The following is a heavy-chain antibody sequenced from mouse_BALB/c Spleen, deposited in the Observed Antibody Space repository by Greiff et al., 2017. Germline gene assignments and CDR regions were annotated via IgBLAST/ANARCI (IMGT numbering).Heavy chain of an antibody. V-gene: IGHV2-6-7*01. CDR3: ARQGITTATYAMDY. CDR2: IWGDGST. D-gene: IGHD1-2*01. Sequence: VKLEESGPGLVAPSQSLSITCTVSGFSLTGYGVNWVRQPPGKGLEWLGMIWGDGSTDYNSALKSRLSISKDNSKSQVFLKMNSLQTDDTARYYCARQGITTATYAMDYWGQGTSVTVSS. CDR1: GFSLTGYG. J-gene: IGHJ4*01.